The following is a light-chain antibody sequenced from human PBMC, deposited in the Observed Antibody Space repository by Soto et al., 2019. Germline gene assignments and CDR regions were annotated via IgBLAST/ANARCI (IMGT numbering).Light chain of an antibody. CDR2: GAT. Sequence: DIQLTQFPSFLSASVGDRVTITCRASQTVTRYLHWFQQKPGKAPKLVIFGATNLQTGVSSRFTCSGSGTDFTLTISGLQPEDFAPYYCHQTYDTLWTFGQGTKV. CDR1: QTVTRY. V-gene: IGKV1-39*01. J-gene: IGKJ1*01. CDR3: HQTYDTLWT.